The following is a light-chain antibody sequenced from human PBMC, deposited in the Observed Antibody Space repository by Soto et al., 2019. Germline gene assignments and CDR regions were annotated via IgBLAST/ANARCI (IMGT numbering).Light chain of an antibody. CDR2: GAS. Sequence: DIFMTQSPSTLTVAPGERVTFSCRASQGVSRKLAWYQHKPGQAPRLLISGASTGATGIPARFSGSGSGTEFTLTISSLQSEDFALYYCQQYNNWPPTFGQGTKVDIK. CDR3: QQYNNWPPT. V-gene: IGKV3-15*01. J-gene: IGKJ1*01. CDR1: QGVSRK.